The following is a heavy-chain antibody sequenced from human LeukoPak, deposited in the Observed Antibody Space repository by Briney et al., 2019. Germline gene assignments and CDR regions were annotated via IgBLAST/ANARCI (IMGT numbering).Heavy chain of an antibody. CDR1: GGSFSGYY. CDR2: IYYSGST. V-gene: IGHV4-34*01. J-gene: IGHJ5*02. D-gene: IGHD6-13*01. CDR3: ARLDLASYSSPLNWFDP. Sequence: SETLSLTCAVYGGSFSGYYWSWIRQPPGKGLEWIGSIYYSGSTYYNPSLKSRVTISVDTSKNQFSLKLSSVTAADTAVYYCARLDLASYSSPLNWFDPWGQGTLVTVSS.